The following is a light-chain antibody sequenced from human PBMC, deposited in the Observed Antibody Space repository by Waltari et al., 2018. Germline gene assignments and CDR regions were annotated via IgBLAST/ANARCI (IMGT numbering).Light chain of an antibody. CDR3: MQSLRALWT. Sequence: DIVVTQSPLSLPVTPGEPASIYCRSSQSLLHSNGYNYLDWYLQKPGQSPQLLIYLGSNRASGVPDRFSGSGSGTDFTLKSSRVEAEDGGVYYCMQSLRALWTFGQGTKVEIK. CDR2: LGS. V-gene: IGKV2-28*01. J-gene: IGKJ1*01. CDR1: QSLLHSNGYNY.